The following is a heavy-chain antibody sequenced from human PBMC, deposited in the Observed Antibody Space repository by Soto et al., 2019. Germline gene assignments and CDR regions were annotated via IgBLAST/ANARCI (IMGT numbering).Heavy chain of an antibody. D-gene: IGHD3-10*01. CDR3: ARGRGQYYYGSGSSIDYFDY. CDR2: IIPIFGTA. J-gene: IGHJ4*02. Sequence: SVKVSCKASGGTFSSYAISWVRQAPGQGLEWMGGIIPIFGTANYAQRFQGRVTITADESTSTAYMELSSLRSEDTAVYYCARGRGQYYYGSGSSIDYFDYWGQGTLVTVSS. V-gene: IGHV1-69*13. CDR1: GGTFSSYA.